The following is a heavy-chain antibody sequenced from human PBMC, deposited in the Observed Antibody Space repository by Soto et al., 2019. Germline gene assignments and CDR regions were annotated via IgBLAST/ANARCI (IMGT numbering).Heavy chain of an antibody. J-gene: IGHJ4*02. D-gene: IGHD3-3*01. Sequence: GGSLRLSCAASGFTFSSYAMSWVRQAPGKGLEWVSVISGSGGSTYYADSVKGRFTISRDNSKNTLYLQMNSLRAEDTAVYYCAKLLYDFWSGVYYFDYWGQGTLVTVSS. V-gene: IGHV3-23*01. CDR1: GFTFSSYA. CDR3: AKLLYDFWSGVYYFDY. CDR2: ISGSGGST.